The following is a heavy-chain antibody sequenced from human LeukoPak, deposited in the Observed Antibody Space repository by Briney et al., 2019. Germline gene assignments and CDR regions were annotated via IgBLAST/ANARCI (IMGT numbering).Heavy chain of an antibody. CDR1: GGSFSGYY. D-gene: IGHD3-3*01. CDR3: ARGRWNGIIDAFDI. J-gene: IGHJ3*02. V-gene: IGHV4-34*01. Sequence: SETLSLTCAVYGGSFSGYYWSRIRQPPGKGLEWIGEINHSGSTNYNPSLKSRVTISVDTSKNQFSLKLSSVTAADTAVYYCARGRWNGIIDAFDIWGQGTMVTVSS. CDR2: INHSGST.